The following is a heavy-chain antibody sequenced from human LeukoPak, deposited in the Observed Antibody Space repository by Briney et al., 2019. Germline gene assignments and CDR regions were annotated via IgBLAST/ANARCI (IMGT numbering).Heavy chain of an antibody. CDR2: INQDGSQK. CDR3: ARAGRGDY. J-gene: IGHJ4*02. V-gene: IGHV3-7*04. D-gene: IGHD3-16*01. CDR1: GFTFSSYW. Sequence: GGSLRLSCAASGFTFSSYWMSWVRQAPGRGLEWVGNINQDGSQKYHVDSVKDRFTISRDNAKNSLSLQMNSLRAEDTAMYYCARAGRGDYWGQGTLVTVSS.